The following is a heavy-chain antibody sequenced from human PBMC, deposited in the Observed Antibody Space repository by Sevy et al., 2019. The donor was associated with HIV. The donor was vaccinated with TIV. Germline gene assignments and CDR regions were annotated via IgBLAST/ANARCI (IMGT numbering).Heavy chain of an antibody. Sequence: GGSLRLSCAASGFTFSNAWMSWVRQAPGKGLEWVGRIKSKTEGATRDFAAPVKGRLLISRDDSRNTVYLQMNSLKTEDTAVYYCTGGVGASDFDYWGQRTLVTVSS. CDR1: GFTFSNAW. CDR2: IKSKTEGATR. J-gene: IGHJ4*02. V-gene: IGHV3-15*01. CDR3: TGGVGASDFDY. D-gene: IGHD1-26*01.